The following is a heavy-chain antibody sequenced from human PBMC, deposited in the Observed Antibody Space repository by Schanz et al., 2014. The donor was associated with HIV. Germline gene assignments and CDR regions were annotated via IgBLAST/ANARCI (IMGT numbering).Heavy chain of an antibody. Sequence: EVQLVESGGGLVKPGRSLRLSCTASGFTFGDYPMSWFRQAPGKGLEWVSAISATGGSTYYADSVKGRFTISRDNSKNTLYLQMNSLRPEDTAVYYCAKDKSRHTYSSSSRFDPWGQGTLVTVSS. V-gene: IGHV3-23*04. CDR2: ISATGGST. CDR3: AKDKSRHTYSSSSRFDP. CDR1: GFTFGDYP. D-gene: IGHD6-13*01. J-gene: IGHJ5*02.